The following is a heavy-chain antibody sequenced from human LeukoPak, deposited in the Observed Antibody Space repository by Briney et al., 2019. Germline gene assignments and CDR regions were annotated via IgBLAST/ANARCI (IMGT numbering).Heavy chain of an antibody. CDR3: ALSPLARKVRAARPSWFDP. V-gene: IGHV1-69*05. CDR1: GGTFSSYA. J-gene: IGHJ5*02. D-gene: IGHD6-6*01. CDR2: IIPIFGTA. Sequence: SVKVSCTASGGTFSSYAISWVRQAPGQGLEWMGGIIPIFGTANYAQKFQGRVTITTDESTSTAYMELRKLRTEDTAVYYCALSPLARKVRAARPSWFDPWGQGTLVTVSS.